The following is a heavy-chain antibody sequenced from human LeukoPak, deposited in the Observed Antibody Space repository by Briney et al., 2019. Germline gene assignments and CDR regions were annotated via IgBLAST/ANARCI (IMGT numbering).Heavy chain of an antibody. D-gene: IGHD3-22*01. Sequence: SETLSLTCTVSGGSISSGDYYWSSIRQPPGKGLEWIAYMYYSGSTYYNPSLKSRVTMSADTSKNQLSLKLSSVTAADTAVYYCARPYYYDSRIDPWGQGNLVTGSS. CDR1: GGSISSGDYY. CDR3: ARPYYYDSRIDP. J-gene: IGHJ5*02. V-gene: IGHV4-30-4*01. CDR2: MYYSGST.